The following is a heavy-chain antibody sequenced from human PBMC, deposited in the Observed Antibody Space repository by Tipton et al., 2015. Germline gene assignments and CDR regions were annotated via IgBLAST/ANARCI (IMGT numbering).Heavy chain of an antibody. CDR3: ARDKNNYDVLNY. D-gene: IGHD3-9*01. CDR1: GYTFDTYY. J-gene: IGHJ4*02. V-gene: IGHV1-18*01. Sequence: VQLVQSGAEVKKPGESLKISCKASGYTFDTYYINWVRQAPGQGLEWMGWISAFSGNTNYAQKFQGRVTMTTDTSTTTAYMELTSLRSEDTAIYYCARDKNNYDVLNYWGQGTLVTVSS. CDR2: ISAFSGNT.